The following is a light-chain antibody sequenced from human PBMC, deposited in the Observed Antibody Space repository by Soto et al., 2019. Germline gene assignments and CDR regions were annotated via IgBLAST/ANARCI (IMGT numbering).Light chain of an antibody. V-gene: IGLV1-47*02. CDR2: TNN. CDR3: AAWDDSLNGHV. J-gene: IGLJ1*01. CDR1: GSNIGGIS. Sequence: QSVLSQSPSASGTPGQRVTISCSGSGSNIGGISVAWYQQLPGTAPTLLIYTNNRRPSGVPDRFSGSKSGTSASLAISGLRSEDEADYYCAAWDDSLNGHVFGTGTKLTVL.